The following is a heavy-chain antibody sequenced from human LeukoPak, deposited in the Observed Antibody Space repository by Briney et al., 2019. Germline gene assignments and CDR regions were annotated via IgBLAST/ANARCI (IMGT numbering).Heavy chain of an antibody. J-gene: IGHJ1*01. CDR1: GGSISSGGYS. CDR2: IYHSGST. D-gene: IGHD1-26*01. V-gene: IGHV4-30-2*01. CDR3: ARGRWEYFQH. Sequence: SETLSLTCAASGGSISSGGYSWSWIRQPPGKGLEWIGYIYHSGSTYYNPSLKSRVTISVDRSKNQFSLKLSSVTAADTAVYYCARGRWEYFQHWGQGTLVTVSS.